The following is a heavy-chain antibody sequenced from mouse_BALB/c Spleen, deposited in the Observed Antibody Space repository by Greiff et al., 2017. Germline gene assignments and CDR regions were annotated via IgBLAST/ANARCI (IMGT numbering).Heavy chain of an antibody. CDR3: ASITTVPYWYFDV. D-gene: IGHD1-1*01. CDR1: GYSITSDYA. CDR2: ISYSGST. J-gene: IGHJ1*01. Sequence: EVQLQESGPGLVKPSQSLSLTCTVTGYSITSDYAWNWIRQFPGNKLEWMGYISYSGSTSYNPSLKSRISITRDTSKNQFFLQLNSVTTEDTATYYCASITTVPYWYFDVWGAGTTVTVSS. V-gene: IGHV3-2*02.